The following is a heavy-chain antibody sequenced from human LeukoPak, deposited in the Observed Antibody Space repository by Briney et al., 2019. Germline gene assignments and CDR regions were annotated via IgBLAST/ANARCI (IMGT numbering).Heavy chain of an antibody. J-gene: IGHJ4*02. D-gene: IGHD5-18*01. CDR3: ARDLAYSRLDY. CDR1: GLTFSSSW. CDR2: INPDGNKK. V-gene: IGHV3-7*01. Sequence: GESLRLSCAVSGLTFSSSWMDWVRQAPGKGLEWVASINPDGNKKYSADSVKGRFTISRDNAENSLHLQMNSLRVEDTAFYYCARDLAYSRLDYWGQGMLVTVSS.